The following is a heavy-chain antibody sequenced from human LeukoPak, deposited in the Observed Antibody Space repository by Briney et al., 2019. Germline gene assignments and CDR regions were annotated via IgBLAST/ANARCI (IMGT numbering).Heavy chain of an antibody. D-gene: IGHD3-10*01. CDR3: AKPGRYGSGEGHFDY. J-gene: IGHJ4*02. CDR2: IRYDGSSK. Sequence: SGGSLRLSCAASGFTFSSYGMHWVRQAPGKGLEWVAFIRYDGSSKYYADSVKGRFTISRDNSKNTLYLQMNSLRAEGTAVYYCAKPGRYGSGEGHFDYWGQGTLVTVSS. CDR1: GFTFSSYG. V-gene: IGHV3-30*02.